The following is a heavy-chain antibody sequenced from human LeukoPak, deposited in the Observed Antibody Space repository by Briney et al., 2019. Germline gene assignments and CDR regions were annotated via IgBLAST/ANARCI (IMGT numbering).Heavy chain of an antibody. D-gene: IGHD3-9*01. J-gene: IGHJ6*02. CDR1: GFTFSSYA. CDR2: ISGSGGST. V-gene: IGHV3-23*01. Sequence: GGSLRLSCAASGFTFSSYAVSWVRQAPGKGLEWVSAISGSGGSTYYADSVKGRFTISRDNSKNTLYLQMNSLRAEDTAVYYCAKAGHLTYYDILTGNYGMDVWGQGTTVTVSS. CDR3: AKAGHLTYYDILTGNYGMDV.